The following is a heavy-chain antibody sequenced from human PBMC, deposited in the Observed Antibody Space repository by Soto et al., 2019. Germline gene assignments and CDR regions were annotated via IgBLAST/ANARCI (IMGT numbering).Heavy chain of an antibody. J-gene: IGHJ3*02. D-gene: IGHD2-2*01. CDR2: INPNSGGT. Sequence: QVQLVQSGAEVKKPGASVKVSCKASGYTFTGYYMHWVRQAPGQGLEWMGWINPNSGGTNYAQKFQGWVTMTRDTSISTVYMELSRLRSDDTAVYYCARTKLLGYCSSTSCLDAFDIWGQGTMVTVSS. CDR1: GYTFTGYY. CDR3: ARTKLLGYCSSTSCLDAFDI. V-gene: IGHV1-2*04.